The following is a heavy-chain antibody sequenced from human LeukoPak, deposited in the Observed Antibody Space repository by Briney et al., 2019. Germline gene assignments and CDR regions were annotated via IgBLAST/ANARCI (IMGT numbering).Heavy chain of an antibody. CDR3: ARDCSTSCYWFDP. CDR1: GCTFTTYG. J-gene: IGHJ5*02. D-gene: IGHD2-2*01. Sequence: ASVKVSCKASGCTFTTYGISWVRQAPGQGLEWVGWISGYDGNTKYAQKLQGRVTMTTDTSTSTAYMELRSLRSDDTAVYYCARDCSTSCYWFDPWGQGTLVTVAS. V-gene: IGHV1-18*01. CDR2: ISGYDGNT.